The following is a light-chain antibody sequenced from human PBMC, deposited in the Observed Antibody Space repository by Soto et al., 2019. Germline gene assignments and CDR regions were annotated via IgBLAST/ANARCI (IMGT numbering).Light chain of an antibody. V-gene: IGLV2-14*01. CDR2: EVS. Sequence: QSALTQPASVSGAPGQSITISCTRTSSNVGGYNYGSWYQQHPGKAPKLMIYEVSNRPSGVSNRFSGSKSGNTASLPISGLQAEDEADYYCSAYTSSSTGYVFGTGTKLAVL. CDR3: SAYTSSSTGYV. J-gene: IGLJ1*01. CDR1: SSNVGGYNY.